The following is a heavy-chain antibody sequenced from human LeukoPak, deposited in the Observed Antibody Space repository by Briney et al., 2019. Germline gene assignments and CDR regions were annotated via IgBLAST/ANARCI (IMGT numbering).Heavy chain of an antibody. V-gene: IGHV1-2*02. CDR1: GYTFTGYY. J-gene: IGHJ4*02. D-gene: IGHD4-23*01. Sequence: ASVKVSCKASGYTFTGYYMHWVRQAPGQGLAWMGWINPNSGGTNYAQKFQGRVTMTRDTSISTASMELSRLRSDDTAVYYCARALYGGGGFDYWGQGTLVTVSS. CDR2: INPNSGGT. CDR3: ARALYGGGGFDY.